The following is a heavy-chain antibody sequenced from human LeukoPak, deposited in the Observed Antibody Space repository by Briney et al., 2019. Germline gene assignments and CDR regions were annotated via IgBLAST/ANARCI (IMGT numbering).Heavy chain of an antibody. D-gene: IGHD3-10*01. J-gene: IGHJ4*02. CDR3: ARDAYYYGSGSYPFDY. V-gene: IGHV4-61*02. CDR1: GGSISSGSYY. Sequence: SETLSLTCTVSGGSISSGSYYWSWIRQPAGKGLEWIGRIYTSGSTNYNPSLKSRVTISVDTSKNQFSLKLSSVTAADTAVYYCARDAYYYGSGSYPFDYWGQGTLVTVSS. CDR2: IYTSGST.